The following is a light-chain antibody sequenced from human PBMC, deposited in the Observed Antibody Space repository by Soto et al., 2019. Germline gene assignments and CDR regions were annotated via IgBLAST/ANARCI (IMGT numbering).Light chain of an antibody. CDR3: QCYDSSLSGYVV. V-gene: IGLV1-40*01. Sequence: QSVLTQPPSVSGAPGQRVTISCTGSSSNIGAGYDVHWYQQLPGTAPKLLIYGNSNRPSGVPDRFSGSKSGTSASLTITGLQAEDEADHYCQCYDSSLSGYVVFGGGTKVTVL. CDR1: SSNIGAGYD. CDR2: GNS. J-gene: IGLJ2*01.